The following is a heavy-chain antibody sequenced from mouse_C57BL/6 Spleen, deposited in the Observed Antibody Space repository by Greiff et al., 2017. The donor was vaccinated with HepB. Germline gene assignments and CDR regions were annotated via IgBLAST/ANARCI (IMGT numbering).Heavy chain of an antibody. CDR1: GYTFTDYY. CDR2: IYPGSGNT. D-gene: IGHD2-4*01. CDR3: ARHYDIYYYAMDY. J-gene: IGHJ4*01. V-gene: IGHV1-76*01. Sequence: QVQLQQSGAELVRPGASVKLSCKASGYTFTDYYINWVKQRPGQGLEWIARIYPGSGNTYYNEKFKGKATLTAEKSSSTAYMQLSSLTSEDSAVYFCARHYDIYYYAMDYWGQGTSVTVSS.